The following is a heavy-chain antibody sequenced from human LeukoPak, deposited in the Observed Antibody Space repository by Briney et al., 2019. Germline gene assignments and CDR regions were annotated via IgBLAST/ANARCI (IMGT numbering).Heavy chain of an antibody. CDR3: ARGFSAYYDRSGLDY. Sequence: GGSLRLSCAASGFTFGSYFLHWVRQAPGKGLEWVAVISYDGSNKYYADSVKGRFTISRDNSKNTLFLQMSSLRAEDTAVYYCARGFSAYYDRSGLDYWGQGTLVTVSS. CDR1: GFTFGSYF. D-gene: IGHD3-22*01. CDR2: ISYDGSNK. J-gene: IGHJ4*02. V-gene: IGHV3-30-3*01.